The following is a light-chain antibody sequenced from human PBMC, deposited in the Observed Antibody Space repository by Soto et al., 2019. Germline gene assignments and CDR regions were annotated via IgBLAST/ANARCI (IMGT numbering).Light chain of an antibody. CDR2: GAS. V-gene: IGKV3-20*01. CDR3: QHYGTSLYT. J-gene: IGKJ2*01. Sequence: DIVLTQSTGTLSLSPGERATLSCRASQIISSTYLGWYQQKPGQAPRLLIYGASSRATGIPDRFSGSGSGTDFTLTISRLEPEDFAVYYCQHYGTSLYTFGQGTKLEIK. CDR1: QIISSTY.